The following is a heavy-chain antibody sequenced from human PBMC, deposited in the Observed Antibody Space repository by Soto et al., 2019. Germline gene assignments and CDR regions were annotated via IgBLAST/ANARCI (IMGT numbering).Heavy chain of an antibody. J-gene: IGHJ4*02. V-gene: IGHV3-64D*08. Sequence: GGSLRLSCSASGFTFSSYAMHWVRQAPGKGLEYVSAISSNGGSTYYADSVKGRFTISRDNSKNTRYLQMSSLRAEDTAVYYCVKSSGRGTYYYDSSGYWDLDYWGQGTLVTVSS. CDR2: ISSNGGST. CDR3: VKSSGRGTYYYDSSGYWDLDY. D-gene: IGHD3-22*01. CDR1: GFTFSSYA.